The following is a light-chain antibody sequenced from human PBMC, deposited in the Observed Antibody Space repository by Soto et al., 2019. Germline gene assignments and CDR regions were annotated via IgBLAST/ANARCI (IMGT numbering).Light chain of an antibody. Sequence: EIVLTQSPGTLSLSPGERATLSCRASQSVSSSYLAWYQQKPGQAPRLLIYGASSRATGIPDRFSGSGSGTDFTLTISRLEPEDFAVYYCQQYSTSPITFGQGTRLEIE. CDR3: QQYSTSPIT. CDR1: QSVSSSY. V-gene: IGKV3-20*01. J-gene: IGKJ5*01. CDR2: GAS.